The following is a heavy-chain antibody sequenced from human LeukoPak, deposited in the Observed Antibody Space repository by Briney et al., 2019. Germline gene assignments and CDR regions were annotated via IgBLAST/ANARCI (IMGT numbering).Heavy chain of an antibody. CDR1: GFTFSSYG. CDR2: ISYDGSNK. Sequence: PGGSLRLSCAASGFTFSSYGMHWVRQAPGKGLEWVAVISYDGSNKYYADSVKGRFTISRDNSKNTLYLQMNSLRAEDTAVYYCATTPYSNDGYWGQGTLVPVSS. D-gene: IGHD4-11*01. CDR3: ATTPYSNDGY. V-gene: IGHV3-30*03. J-gene: IGHJ4*02.